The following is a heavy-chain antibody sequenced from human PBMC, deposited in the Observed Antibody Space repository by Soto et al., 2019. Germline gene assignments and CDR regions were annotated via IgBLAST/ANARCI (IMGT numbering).Heavy chain of an antibody. CDR3: ARPFHGDGYFDR. CDR1: GYSFTNYW. CDR2: IYPDVSDT. D-gene: IGHD4-17*01. Sequence: EVQLVQSGAEVKKPGESLKISCKGSGYSFTNYWIGWVRQIPGKGLEWMGIIYPDVSDTRYSPSFQGQVTISADKSISAAYLQWSSLKAADTAMYYCARPFHGDGYFDRWGRGPLVTVSS. V-gene: IGHV5-51*03. J-gene: IGHJ2*01.